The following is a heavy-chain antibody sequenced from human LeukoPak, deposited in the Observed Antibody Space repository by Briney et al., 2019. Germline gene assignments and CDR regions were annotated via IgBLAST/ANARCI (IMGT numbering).Heavy chain of an antibody. J-gene: IGHJ4*02. CDR3: ARDRGSSWYWRAYYFDY. CDR1: GFTFSSYS. Sequence: GGSLRLSCAASGFTFSSYSMNWVRQAPGKGLEWVSSISSSSSYIYYADSVKDRFTISRDNAKNSLYLQMNSLRAEDTAVYYCARDRGSSWYWRAYYFDYWGQGTLVTVSS. V-gene: IGHV3-21*01. CDR2: ISSSSSYI. D-gene: IGHD6-13*01.